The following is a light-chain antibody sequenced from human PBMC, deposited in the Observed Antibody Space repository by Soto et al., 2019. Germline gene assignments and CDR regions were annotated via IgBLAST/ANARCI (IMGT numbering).Light chain of an antibody. CDR2: EVS. CDR3: SSYTTSSTVI. V-gene: IGLV2-14*01. Sequence: QSALTQPASVSGSPGQSITISCTGTSSDVGGYNYVAWYQQHPGKAPKLMIYEVSNRPSGVSLRFSGSKSGNTASLTVSGLQAEDEADYYCSSYTTSSTVIFGGGTQLTVL. CDR1: SSDVGGYNY. J-gene: IGLJ2*01.